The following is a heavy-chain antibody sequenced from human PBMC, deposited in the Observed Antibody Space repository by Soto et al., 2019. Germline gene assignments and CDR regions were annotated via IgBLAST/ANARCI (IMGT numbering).Heavy chain of an antibody. Sequence: QVQLVQSGAEVKKPGASVKVSCKASGYTFTSYNLHWVRRAPGQGLEWMGIINPTSGSTSYAQKFQCGVTMTRDTSTSTVYMELSSLRSDDPAVYYCAIAVEMATYRDAFDIWGQGTMVTVSS. D-gene: IGHD2-2*01. V-gene: IGHV1-46*01. J-gene: IGHJ3*02. CDR3: AIAVEMATYRDAFDI. CDR1: GYTFTSYN. CDR2: INPTSGST.